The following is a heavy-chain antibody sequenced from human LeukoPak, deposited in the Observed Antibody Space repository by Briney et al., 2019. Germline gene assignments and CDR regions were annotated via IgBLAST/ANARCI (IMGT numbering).Heavy chain of an antibody. V-gene: IGHV3-7*01. D-gene: IGHD6-13*01. CDR3: ARDGTAAGLYFVL. J-gene: IGHJ4*01. CDR2: IRQGGGEK. CDR1: GFTFSSYW. Sequence: PGGSLRLSCAVSGFTFSSYWMNWVRQAPGKGLEWVANIRQGGGEKFYVDSVKGRFTISRDNTKNSLYLQMSSLSGEDTAVYYCARDGTAAGLYFVLWGEGNLVTVSS.